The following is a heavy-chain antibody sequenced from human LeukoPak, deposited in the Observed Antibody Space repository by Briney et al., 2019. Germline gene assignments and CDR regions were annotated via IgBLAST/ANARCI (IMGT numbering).Heavy chain of an antibody. CDR3: ARDDYYYGSGSWIDY. J-gene: IGHJ4*02. CDR1: GGSISSSSYY. V-gene: IGHV4-39*02. D-gene: IGHD3-10*01. CDR2: IYYSGST. Sequence: PSETLSLTCTVSGGSISSSSYYWGWIRQPPGKGLEWIGSIYYSGSTYYNPSLKSRVTISVDTSKNQFSLKLSSVTAADTAVYYCARDDYYYGSGSWIDYWGQGTLVTVSS.